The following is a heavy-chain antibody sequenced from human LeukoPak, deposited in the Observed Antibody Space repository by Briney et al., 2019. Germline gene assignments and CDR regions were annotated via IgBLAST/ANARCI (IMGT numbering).Heavy chain of an antibody. Sequence: ASVKVSCKASGYTFTSYGISWVRQAPGQGLEWMGWISVYDGNTNYAQKLQGRVTMTTDTSTSTVYMELRSLRSDDTAVYYCARDVYYYDSSGPDYWGQGTLVTVSS. CDR2: ISVYDGNT. D-gene: IGHD3-22*01. CDR1: GYTFTSYG. V-gene: IGHV1-18*01. J-gene: IGHJ4*02. CDR3: ARDVYYYDSSGPDY.